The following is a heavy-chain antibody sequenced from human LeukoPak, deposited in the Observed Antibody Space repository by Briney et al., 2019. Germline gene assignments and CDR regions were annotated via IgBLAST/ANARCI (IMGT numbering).Heavy chain of an antibody. J-gene: IGHJ4*02. CDR3: ARGSSSGYLRVKLDS. V-gene: IGHV3-53*01. Sequence: PGGSLRLSCAVSGFIVRSNYMTWVRQAPGKGLEWVSSLYSGGNTYYAESVRGRFTVSRDKTKNTLYLQMNSLRAEDTAVYYCARGSSSGYLRVKLDSWGQGTLVTVSS. CDR2: LYSGGNT. D-gene: IGHD6-19*01. CDR1: GFIVRSNY.